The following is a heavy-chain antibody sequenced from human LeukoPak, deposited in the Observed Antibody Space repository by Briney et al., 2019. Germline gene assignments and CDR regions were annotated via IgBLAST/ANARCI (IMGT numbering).Heavy chain of an antibody. CDR3: ARDTSDYYDSGSID. CDR2: IYSGGST. Sequence: GGSLRLSCAASGFTVSSNYMNWARQAQGKGLEWVSVIYSGGSTYYADSVKGRFTISRDNSKNTLYLQMNSLRAEDTAVYYCARDTSDYYDSGSIDWGQGTLVTVSS. V-gene: IGHV3-66*01. J-gene: IGHJ4*02. D-gene: IGHD3-10*01. CDR1: GFTVSSNY.